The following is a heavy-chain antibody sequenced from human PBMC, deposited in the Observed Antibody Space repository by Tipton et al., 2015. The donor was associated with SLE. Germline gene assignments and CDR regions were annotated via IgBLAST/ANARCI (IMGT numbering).Heavy chain of an antibody. CDR1: GFTFRDYA. J-gene: IGHJ4*02. Sequence: RSLRLSCTSSGFTFRDYAMGWFRQAAGRGLEWVGYIRSRGYGATSDYAASVKGRFTISRDDSKGIAYPEMNSLRIEDTAVYYCAQSTESGYGLDIWGQGTLVTVSS. CDR3: AQSTESGYGLDI. V-gene: IGHV3-49*03. CDR2: IRSRGYGATS. D-gene: IGHD5-18*01.